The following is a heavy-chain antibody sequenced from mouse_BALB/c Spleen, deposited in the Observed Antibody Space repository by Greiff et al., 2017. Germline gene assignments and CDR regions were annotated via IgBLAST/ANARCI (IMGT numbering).Heavy chain of an antibody. Sequence: VKLMESGPGLVAPSQSLSITCTVSGFSLTSYGVHWVRQPPGKGLEWLGVIWAGGSTNYNSALMSRLSISKDNSKSQVFLKMNSLQTDDTAMYYCASPYGNYFAYWGQGTLVTVSA. V-gene: IGHV2-9*02. D-gene: IGHD2-1*01. CDR1: GFSLTSYG. CDR2: IWAGGST. CDR3: ASPYGNYFAY. J-gene: IGHJ3*01.